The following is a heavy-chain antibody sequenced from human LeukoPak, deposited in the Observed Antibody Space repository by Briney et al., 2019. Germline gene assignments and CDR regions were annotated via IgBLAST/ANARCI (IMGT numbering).Heavy chain of an antibody. CDR3: ARDYNWNPPDY. CDR2: INSDGSIT. V-gene: IGHV3-74*01. Sequence: GGSLRLSCAASGFTFSRYEMNWVRQAPGKGLVWVSRINSDGSITTYADSAQGRFTISRDNAKNTLYLQMNSLRVEDTAVYYCARDYNWNPPDYWGQGTLVTVSS. D-gene: IGHD1-1*01. CDR1: GFTFSRYE. J-gene: IGHJ4*02.